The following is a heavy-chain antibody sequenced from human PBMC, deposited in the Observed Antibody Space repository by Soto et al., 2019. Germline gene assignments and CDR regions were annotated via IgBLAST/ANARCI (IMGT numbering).Heavy chain of an antibody. D-gene: IGHD3-3*01. J-gene: IGHJ5*02. CDR2: IYYSGST. CDR1: GGSISSGGYY. V-gene: IGHV4-31*03. Sequence: SEPLSLTCTVSGGSISSGGYYWSWIRQHPGKGLEWIGYIYYSGSTYYNPSLKSRVTISVDTSKNQFSLKLSSVTAADTAVYYCARAGITVHPSTPNWFDPWGQGTLVTVSS. CDR3: ARAGITVHPSTPNWFDP.